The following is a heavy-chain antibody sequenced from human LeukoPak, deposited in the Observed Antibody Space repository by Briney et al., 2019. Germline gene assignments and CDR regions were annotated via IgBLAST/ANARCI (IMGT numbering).Heavy chain of an antibody. D-gene: IGHD3-10*01. Sequence: SQTLSLTCTVSGGSISSGGYYWSWIRQHPGKGLEWIGYIYYNGSTYYNPSLKSRVTISVDTSKNQFSLKLSSVIAADTAVYYCARYADREGSFDYWGQGTLVTVSS. J-gene: IGHJ4*02. CDR2: IYYNGST. CDR1: GGSISSGGYY. CDR3: ARYADREGSFDY. V-gene: IGHV4-31*03.